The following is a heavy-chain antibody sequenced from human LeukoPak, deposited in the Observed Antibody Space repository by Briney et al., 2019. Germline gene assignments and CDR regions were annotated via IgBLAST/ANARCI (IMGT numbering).Heavy chain of an antibody. V-gene: IGHV4-31*03. CDR2: KYYSGSA. D-gene: IGHD2-2*01. J-gene: IGHJ3*02. Sequence: SQTLSLTCNVSGVSVSDGRYYWTWIRHHPTRGLEWIGYKYYSGSAKYNPSLKSRLTISIDTAKNQFSRQLSSVTAADTATYYCATPYCSSLSCLDVFNMWGQGTRVTVSS. CDR1: GVSVSDGRYY. CDR3: ATPYCSSLSCLDVFNM.